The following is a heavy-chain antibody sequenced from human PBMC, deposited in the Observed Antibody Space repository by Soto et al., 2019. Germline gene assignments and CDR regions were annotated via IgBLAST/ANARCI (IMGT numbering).Heavy chain of an antibody. J-gene: IGHJ4*02. Sequence: GGSLRLSCAASGFTFTSYAMHWVRQAPGKGLEWVAVISFDGSNKYYAASVKGRFTISRDNSKNTLYMQMTSLRPEDTAVYYCARLEDYYDSSGFPDYWGQGTLVTVSS. CDR3: ARLEDYYDSSGFPDY. D-gene: IGHD3-22*01. CDR2: ISFDGSNK. CDR1: GFTFTSYA. V-gene: IGHV3-30*04.